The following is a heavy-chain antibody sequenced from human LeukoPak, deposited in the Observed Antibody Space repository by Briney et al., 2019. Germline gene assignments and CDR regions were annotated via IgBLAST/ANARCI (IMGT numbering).Heavy chain of an antibody. CDR2: IYTSGST. Sequence: SETLSLTCTVSGGSISSGSYYWSWIRQPAGKGLEWIGRIYTSGSTNYNPSLKSRVTISVDTSKNQFSLKLSSVTAADTAVYYCARGSGSYLIYWGQGILVTVSS. CDR1: GGSISSGSYY. CDR3: ARGSGSYLIY. J-gene: IGHJ4*02. D-gene: IGHD1-26*01. V-gene: IGHV4-61*02.